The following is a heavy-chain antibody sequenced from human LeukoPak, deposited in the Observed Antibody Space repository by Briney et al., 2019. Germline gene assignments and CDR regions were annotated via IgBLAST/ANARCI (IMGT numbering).Heavy chain of an antibody. J-gene: IGHJ4*02. Sequence: ASVKVSCKASGYTFIDYYVQWVRQAPGQGPEWMGWINPKSGAAMYAQKFQDRVTMTKDTSISTAYMELSSLKSDDTAVYYCAREFGDYHDSTGYSGLDYRGQGSLVTVSS. CDR1: GYTFIDYY. D-gene: IGHD3-22*01. V-gene: IGHV1-2*02. CDR2: INPKSGAA. CDR3: AREFGDYHDSTGYSGLDY.